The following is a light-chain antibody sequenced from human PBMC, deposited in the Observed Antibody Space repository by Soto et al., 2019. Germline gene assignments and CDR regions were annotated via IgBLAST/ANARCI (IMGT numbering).Light chain of an antibody. CDR3: QQYHDWPPIT. V-gene: IGKV3-15*01. Sequence: ETVLTQSPGTLSLSPGERATLSCGASQSVSSSYLAWYQQKPGQAPRLLIYYATTRATGIPARFSGSGSGTEFSLTISSLQSEDFVVYYCQQYHDWPPITFGQGTRLEIK. CDR1: QSVSSSY. J-gene: IGKJ5*01. CDR2: YAT.